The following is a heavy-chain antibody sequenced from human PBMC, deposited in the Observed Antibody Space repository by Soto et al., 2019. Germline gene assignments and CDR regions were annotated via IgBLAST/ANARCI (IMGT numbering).Heavy chain of an antibody. CDR2: INHSGST. Sequence: SETLSLTCAVYCGSFSGYYWSWIRQPPGKGLEWIGEINHSGSTNYNPSLKSRVTISVDTSKNQFSLKLSSVTAADTAVYYCARMEVYSSSSYYYYYGMEVWGQGTTVTVSS. J-gene: IGHJ6*02. CDR1: CGSFSGYY. D-gene: IGHD6-6*01. V-gene: IGHV4-34*01. CDR3: ARMEVYSSSSYYYYYGMEV.